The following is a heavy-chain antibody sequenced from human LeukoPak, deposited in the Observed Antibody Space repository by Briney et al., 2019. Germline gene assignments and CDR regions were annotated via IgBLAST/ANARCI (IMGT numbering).Heavy chain of an antibody. Sequence: GASVKVSCKVSGYTLTELSMHWVRQAPGKGLEWMGGFDPEDGETIYAQKFQGRVTMTEDTSTDTAYMELSSLRSEDTAVYYCARDRDYYDSSGYYHRFFDYWGQGTLVTVSS. J-gene: IGHJ4*02. CDR2: FDPEDGET. D-gene: IGHD3-22*01. CDR3: ARDRDYYDSSGYYHRFFDY. V-gene: IGHV1-24*01. CDR1: GYTLTELS.